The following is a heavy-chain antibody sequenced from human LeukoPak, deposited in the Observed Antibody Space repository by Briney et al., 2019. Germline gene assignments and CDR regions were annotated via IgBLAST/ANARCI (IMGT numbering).Heavy chain of an antibody. V-gene: IGHV3-23*01. CDR2: ISGSGGST. CDR1: GFTFSSYA. J-gene: IGHJ4*02. D-gene: IGHD5-24*01. Sequence: GGSLRFSCAASGFTFSSYAMSWVRQAPGKGLEWVSAISGSGGSTYYADSVKGRFTISRDNSKNTLYLQMNSLRAEDTAVYYCAKVEMATISSRKEPPFDYWGQGTLVTVSS. CDR3: AKVEMATISSRKEPPFDY.